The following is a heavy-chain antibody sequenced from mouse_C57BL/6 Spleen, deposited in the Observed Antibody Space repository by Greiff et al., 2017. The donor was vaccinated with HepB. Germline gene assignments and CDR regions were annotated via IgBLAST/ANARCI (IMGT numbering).Heavy chain of an antibody. CDR1: GFTFSNYW. J-gene: IGHJ2*01. V-gene: IGHV6-3*01. D-gene: IGHD2-10*02. CDR3: TYGNLNY. CDR2: IRLKSDNYAT. Sequence: DVKLVESGGGLVQPGGSMKLSCVASGFTFSNYWMNWVRQSPEKGLEWVAQIRLKSDNYATHYAESVKGRFTISRDDSKSIVYLQLNNVRAEDTGIYYCTYGNLNYWGQGTTLTVAS.